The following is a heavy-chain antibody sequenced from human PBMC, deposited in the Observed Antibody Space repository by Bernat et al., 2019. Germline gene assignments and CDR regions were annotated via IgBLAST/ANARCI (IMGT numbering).Heavy chain of an antibody. CDR3: TTAPRGYVDY. D-gene: IGHD3-10*01. V-gene: IGHV3-15*07. J-gene: IGHJ4*02. Sequence: EVQLVESGGDLVKPGGSLRLSCAASGFTFSNAWMNWVRQAPGKGLEWVGRIKSKTDGGINDYAAPVKGRFTMSRDDLKNTLYLQMNSLTTEDTAVYYCTTAPRGYVDYWGQGTLVTVSS. CDR2: IKSKTDGGIN. CDR1: GFTFSNAW.